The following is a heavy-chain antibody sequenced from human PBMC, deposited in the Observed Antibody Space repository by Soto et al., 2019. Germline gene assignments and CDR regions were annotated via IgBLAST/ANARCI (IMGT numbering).Heavy chain of an antibody. V-gene: IGHV3-21*01. Sequence: EVQLVESGGGLVKPGGSLRLSCAASGFTFSSYSMNWVRQAPGKGLEWVSSISSSSSYIYYADSVKGRFTISRDNAKNSRYLQMNSLRAEDTAVYYCAGIGLSGSYDYWGQGTLVTVSS. CDR3: AGIGLSGSYDY. D-gene: IGHD6-19*01. J-gene: IGHJ4*02. CDR1: GFTFSSYS. CDR2: ISSSSSYI.